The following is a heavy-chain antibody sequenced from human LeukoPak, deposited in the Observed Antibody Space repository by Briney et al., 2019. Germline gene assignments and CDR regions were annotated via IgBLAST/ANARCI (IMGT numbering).Heavy chain of an antibody. V-gene: IGHV3-23*01. CDR2: VSDSGGSA. Sequence: GGSLRLSCAASGFSFTSYAMSWVRQAPGKGLEWVSAVSDSGGSAYHAASVKGRFTISRDNSKNTVHLQMNSLRAEDTAVYYCAKDRWNDGGDWFDPWGQGTLVTVSS. CDR3: AKDRWNDGGDWFDP. CDR1: GFSFTSYA. D-gene: IGHD1-1*01. J-gene: IGHJ5*02.